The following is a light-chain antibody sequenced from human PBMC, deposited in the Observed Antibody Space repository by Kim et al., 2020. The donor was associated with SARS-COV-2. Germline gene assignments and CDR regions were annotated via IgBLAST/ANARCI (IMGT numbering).Light chain of an antibody. J-gene: IGKJ1*01. Sequence: SVGDRVNITCRASQSISKWLAWYQKKPAKAPKLLIYEASKLQSGVPSRFSGRGSGRQFTLTISSLQPDDFAVYYCQQYESYARWTFGQGTKVDIK. CDR3: QQYESYARWT. CDR1: QSISKW. CDR2: EAS. V-gene: IGKV1-5*03.